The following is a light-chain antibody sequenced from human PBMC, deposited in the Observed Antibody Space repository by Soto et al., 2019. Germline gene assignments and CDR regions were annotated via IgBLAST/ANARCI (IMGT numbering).Light chain of an antibody. CDR2: AAC. J-gene: IGKJ4*01. Sequence: DIQLTQSPSFLSASVGNRVTITCRASQGISSYLAWYQQKPGKAPKLLIYAACTLQSGVPSRFSGCGSGTEFTLTISSLQPEDFATYYCQQLNSYLLTFGGGTKVEIK. V-gene: IGKV1-9*01. CDR3: QQLNSYLLT. CDR1: QGISSY.